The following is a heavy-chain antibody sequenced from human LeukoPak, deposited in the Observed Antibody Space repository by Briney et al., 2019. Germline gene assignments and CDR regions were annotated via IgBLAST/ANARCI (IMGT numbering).Heavy chain of an antibody. CDR2: IIPIFGTA. Sequence: SVKVSCKASGGTFSSYAISWVRQAPGQGLEWMGRIIPIFGTANYAQKFQGRVTITTDESTSTAYMELSSLRSEDTAVYYCATPGYCSGGSCYSDAFDIWGQGTMVTVSS. V-gene: IGHV1-69*05. CDR3: ATPGYCSGGSCYSDAFDI. D-gene: IGHD2-15*01. J-gene: IGHJ3*02. CDR1: GGTFSSYA.